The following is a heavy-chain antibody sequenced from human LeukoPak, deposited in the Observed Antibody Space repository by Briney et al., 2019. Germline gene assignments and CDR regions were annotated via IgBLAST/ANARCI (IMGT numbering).Heavy chain of an antibody. CDR3: ASLATRTIFGVVITPHYYYGMDV. V-gene: IGHV4-34*01. CDR2: INHSGST. D-gene: IGHD3-3*01. CDR1: GGSFSGYY. Sequence: SETLSLTCAAYGGSFSGYYWSWIRQPPGKGLEWIGEINHSGSTNYNPSLKSRVTISVDTSKNQFSLKLSSVTAADTAVYYCASLATRTIFGVVITPHYYYGMDVWGQGTTVTVSS. J-gene: IGHJ6*02.